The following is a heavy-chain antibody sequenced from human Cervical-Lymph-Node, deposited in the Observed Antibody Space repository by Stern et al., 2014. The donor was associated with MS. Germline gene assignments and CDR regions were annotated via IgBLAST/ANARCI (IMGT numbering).Heavy chain of an antibody. CDR1: GYNFTSYW. CDR2: IYPGASDT. Sequence: EVQLLESGAEVKKPGESLKISCKGSGYNFTSYWIGWVRQMPGKGLEWMGIIYPGASDTRSSPSFQGQVTISADKSISTAYLQWSSLKASDTAMYYCARHCAKREQCAFDYWGQGTLVTVSS. J-gene: IGHJ4*02. D-gene: IGHD6-19*01. V-gene: IGHV5-51*01. CDR3: ARHCAKREQCAFDY.